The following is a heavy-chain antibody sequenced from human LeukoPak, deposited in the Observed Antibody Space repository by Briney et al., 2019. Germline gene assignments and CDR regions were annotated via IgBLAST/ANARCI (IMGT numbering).Heavy chain of an antibody. V-gene: IGHV3-48*01. CDR3: ARDTGSTSSYGSDY. CDR2: ISSSSSTI. CDR1: GFTFSSYS. Sequence: GGSLRLSCAASGFTFSSYSMNWVRQAPGKGLEWVSYISSSSSTIYYADSVKGRFTISRDNAKNLLYLQMNSLRAEDTAVYYCARDTGSTSSYGSDYWGQGTLVTVSS. D-gene: IGHD2-2*01. J-gene: IGHJ4*02.